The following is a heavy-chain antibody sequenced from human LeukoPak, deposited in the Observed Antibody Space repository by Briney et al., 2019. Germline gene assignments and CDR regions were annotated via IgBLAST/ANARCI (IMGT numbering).Heavy chain of an antibody. CDR2: IYYSGST. J-gene: IGHJ6*03. V-gene: IGHV4-59*12. Sequence: SETLSLTCTVSGGSISSYYWSWIRQPPGKGLEWIGYIYYSGSTNYNPSLKSRVTMSVDTSKNQFSLKLSSVTAADTAVYYCARGRMNYYYMDVWGKGTTVTVSS. CDR3: ARGRMNYYYMDV. CDR1: GGSISSYY. D-gene: IGHD1-14*01.